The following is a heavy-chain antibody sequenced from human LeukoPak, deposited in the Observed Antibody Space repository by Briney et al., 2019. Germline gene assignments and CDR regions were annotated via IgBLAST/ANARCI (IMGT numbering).Heavy chain of an antibody. V-gene: IGHV4-59*01. Sequence: SETLSLTCTVSGXSISSYYWSWIRQPPGKGLEWIGYIYYSGSTNYNPSLKSRVTISVDTSKNQFSLKLSSVTAADTAVYYCARDKGGSGWSDDAFDIWGQGTMVTVSS. CDR2: IYYSGST. CDR1: GXSISSYY. CDR3: ARDKGGSGWSDDAFDI. J-gene: IGHJ3*02. D-gene: IGHD6-19*01.